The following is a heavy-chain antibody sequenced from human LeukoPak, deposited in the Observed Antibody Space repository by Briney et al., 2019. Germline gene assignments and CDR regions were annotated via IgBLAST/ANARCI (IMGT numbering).Heavy chain of an antibody. J-gene: IGHJ4*02. V-gene: IGHV1-18*01. CDR2: ISAYNGNT. Sequence: ASVKVSCKASGYTFTSYGISWVRQAPGQGLEWMGWISAYNGNTNYAQKLQGRVTITRNTSISTAYMELSGLRSEDTAVYYCARVARDYYDSCGYLHYWGQGTLVTVSS. CDR1: GYTFTSYG. CDR3: ARVARDYYDSCGYLHY. D-gene: IGHD3-22*01.